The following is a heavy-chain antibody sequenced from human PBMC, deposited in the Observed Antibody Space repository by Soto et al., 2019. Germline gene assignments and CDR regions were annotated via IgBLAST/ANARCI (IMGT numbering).Heavy chain of an antibody. D-gene: IGHD4-17*01. CDR2: IWYDGSNK. CDR3: ARGLRDYDY. Sequence: QVQLVESGGGVVQPGRSLRLSCAASGFTFSSYGLHWVRQAPGKGLEWVAVIWYDGSNKYYADSVKGRFTISRDNSKNTLYLQMNSLRAEDTAVYYCARGLRDYDYWGQGTLVTVSS. J-gene: IGHJ4*02. CDR1: GFTFSSYG. V-gene: IGHV3-33*01.